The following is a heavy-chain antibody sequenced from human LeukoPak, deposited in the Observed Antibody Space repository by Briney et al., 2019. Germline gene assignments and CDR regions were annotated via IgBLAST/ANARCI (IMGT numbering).Heavy chain of an antibody. J-gene: IGHJ6*03. CDR3: ARGRGGYYYYYMDV. CDR1: GYTLTELS. Sequence: GASVKVSCKVSGYTLTELSMHWVRQAPGKGLEWMGGFDPEDGETIYAQKFQGRVTMTEDTSTDTAYMEPSSLRSEGTAVYYCARGRGGYYYYYMDVWGKGTTVTVSS. CDR2: FDPEDGET. D-gene: IGHD3-16*01. V-gene: IGHV1-24*01.